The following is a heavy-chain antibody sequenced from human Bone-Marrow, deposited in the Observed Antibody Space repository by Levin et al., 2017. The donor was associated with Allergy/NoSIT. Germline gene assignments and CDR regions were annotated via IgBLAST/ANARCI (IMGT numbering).Heavy chain of an antibody. CDR1: GYTFTGYY. CDR2: INPNSGGT. CDR3: AATVGLYYDYVWGSYRHTNNWFDP. D-gene: IGHD3-16*02. V-gene: IGHV1-2*02. Sequence: ASVKVSCKASGYTFTGYYMHWVRQAPGQGLEWMGWINPNSGGTNYAQKFQGRVTMTRDTSISTAYMELSRLRSDDTAVYYCAATVGLYYDYVWGSYRHTNNWFDPWGQGTLVTVSS. J-gene: IGHJ5*02.